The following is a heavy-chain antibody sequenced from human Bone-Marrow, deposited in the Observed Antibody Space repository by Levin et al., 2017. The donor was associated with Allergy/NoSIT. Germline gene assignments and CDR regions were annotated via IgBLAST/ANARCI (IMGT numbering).Heavy chain of an antibody. CDR2: ISYDGSNK. J-gene: IGHJ6*03. V-gene: IGHV3-30*18. CDR3: AKDATKYSSQTLYDYYMDG. D-gene: IGHD6-6*01. Sequence: GGSLRLSCAASGFTFSSYGMHWVRQAPGKGLEWVAVISYDGSNKYYADSVKGRFTISRDNSKNTLYLQMNSLRAEDTAVYYCAKDATKYSSQTLYDYYMDGWGKGTTVTVSS. CDR1: GFTFSSYG.